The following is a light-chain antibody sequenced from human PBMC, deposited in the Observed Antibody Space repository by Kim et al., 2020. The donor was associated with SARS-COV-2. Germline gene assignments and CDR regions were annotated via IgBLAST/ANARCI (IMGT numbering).Light chain of an antibody. CDR2: RNN. J-gene: IGLJ3*02. Sequence: HPHPLTCTPNRKPLRHPRPPWLHPPQAPPTNLLSYRNNNRPSGISATLSASRSGNTASLTITGLQPEDEADYYSSAWDSSLSAWVFGGGTQLTVL. V-gene: IGLV10-54*01. CDR1: RKPLRHPR. CDR3: SAWDSSLSAWV.